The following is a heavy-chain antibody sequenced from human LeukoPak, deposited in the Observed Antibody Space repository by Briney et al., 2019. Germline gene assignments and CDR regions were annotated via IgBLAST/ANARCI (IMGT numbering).Heavy chain of an antibody. D-gene: IGHD4-17*01. CDR1: GFTFSSYD. CDR3: ARYHGDLDAFDI. CDR2: IGTAGDT. J-gene: IGHJ3*02. V-gene: IGHV3-13*01. Sequence: GGSLRLSCAASGFTFSSYDMHWVRQATGKGLEWVSAIGTAGDTYYPGSVKGRFTISRENAKNSLYLQMNSLRAGDTAVYYCARYHGDLDAFDIWGQGTMATVSS.